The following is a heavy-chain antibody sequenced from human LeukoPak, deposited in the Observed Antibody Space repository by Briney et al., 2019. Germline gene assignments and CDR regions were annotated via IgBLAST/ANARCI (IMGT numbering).Heavy chain of an antibody. J-gene: IGHJ4*02. CDR2: ISSGSSFI. Sequence: GGSLRLSCAASGFTFSSYSMNWVRQAPGKGLEWVSSISSGSSFISCADSVKGRFTISRDNSKYSLYLQMNSLRAEDTAVYYCTRSNSNYFDYWGLGTLVTVSS. CDR1: GFTFSSYS. CDR3: TRSNSNYFDY. D-gene: IGHD1-7*01. V-gene: IGHV3-21*01.